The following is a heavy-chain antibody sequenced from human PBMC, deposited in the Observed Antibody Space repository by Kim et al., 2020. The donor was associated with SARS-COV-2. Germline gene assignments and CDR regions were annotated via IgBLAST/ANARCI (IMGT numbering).Heavy chain of an antibody. J-gene: IGHJ6*02. CDR2: IYSGGST. V-gene: IGHV3-53*01. CDR3: ARDTTRTYGMDV. D-gene: IGHD1-1*01. Sequence: GGSLRLSCAASGFTVSTIYMSWVRQAPGKGLEWVSVIYSGGSTYYADSVKGRFTISRDNSKNTLYLQMNSLRAEDMAVYYCARDTTRTYGMDVWGQGTTVTVSS. CDR1: GFTVSTIY.